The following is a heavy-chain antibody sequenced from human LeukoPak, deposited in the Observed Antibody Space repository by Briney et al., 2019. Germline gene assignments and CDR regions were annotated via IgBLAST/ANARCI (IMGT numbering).Heavy chain of an antibody. D-gene: IGHD1-26*01. Sequence: GASVKVSCKASGGTFSSYAISWVRQAPGQGLEWMGGIIPIFGTANYAQKFQGRVTITTDESTSTAYMELSSLRSEDTAVYYRARVVSVVGAAYYFDYWGQGTLVTVSS. J-gene: IGHJ4*02. V-gene: IGHV1-69*05. CDR3: ARVVSVVGAAYYFDY. CDR2: IIPIFGTA. CDR1: GGTFSSYA.